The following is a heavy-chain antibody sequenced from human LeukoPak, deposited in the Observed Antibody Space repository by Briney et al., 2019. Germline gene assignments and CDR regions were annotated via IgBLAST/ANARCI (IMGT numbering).Heavy chain of an antibody. V-gene: IGHV1-24*01. Sequence: ASVKVSCRVSGYSLTELSLHWVRQAAGRGLERMGGFEPEDGKRVHAQTFQDRVAMTEDTSTDTAYMELSSLTSEDTAVYYCVTLGGGVPIAIVDYWGQGTLVTVSS. D-gene: IGHD3-16*01. J-gene: IGHJ4*02. CDR1: GYSLTELS. CDR3: VTLGGGVPIAIVDY. CDR2: FEPEDGKR.